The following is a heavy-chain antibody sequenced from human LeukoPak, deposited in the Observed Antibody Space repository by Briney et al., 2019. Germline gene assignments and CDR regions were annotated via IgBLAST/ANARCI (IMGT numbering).Heavy chain of an antibody. D-gene: IGHD3-10*01. CDR2: INHSGST. CDR3: ARGAPRITMVRGVNYYYYGMDV. J-gene: IGHJ6*02. V-gene: IGHV4-34*01. CDR1: GGSFSGYY. Sequence: SETLSLTCAVYGGSFSGYYWSWIRQPPGKGLEWIGEINHSGSTNYNPSLKSRVTISVDTSKNQFSLKLSSVTAADTAVYYCARGAPRITMVRGVNYYYYGMDVWGQGTTVTVSS.